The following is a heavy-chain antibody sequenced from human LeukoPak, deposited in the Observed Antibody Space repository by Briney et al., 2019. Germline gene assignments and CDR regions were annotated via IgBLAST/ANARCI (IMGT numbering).Heavy chain of an antibody. J-gene: IGHJ5*02. CDR3: ARGGTMVRGVITGPCWFDP. Sequence: SETLSLTCTVSGGSVSSSSYYWAWIRQPPGKGLEWIGSIYHSGSTYYNPSLKSRVTISVDTSKNQFSLKLTSVTAADTAVYYCARGGTMVRGVITGPCWFDPWGQGTLVTVSS. D-gene: IGHD3-10*01. CDR1: GGSVSSSSYY. CDR2: IYHSGST. V-gene: IGHV4-39*07.